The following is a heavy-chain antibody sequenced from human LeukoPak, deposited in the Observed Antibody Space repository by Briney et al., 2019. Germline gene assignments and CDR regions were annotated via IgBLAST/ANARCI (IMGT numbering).Heavy chain of an antibody. CDR1: GFTFSNSA. CDR3: AGDYNSLTGLNY. CDR2: IRTQANNDAT. V-gene: IGHV3-73*01. Sequence: GGSLRLSCAASGFTFSNSAMHWVRQASGKGLEWLGRIRTQANNDATAYGASVKGRFIISRDDSRNTAYLQMNSLKTEDTAVYYCAGDYNSLTGLNYWGQGTLVTVSS. D-gene: IGHD3-9*01. J-gene: IGHJ4*02.